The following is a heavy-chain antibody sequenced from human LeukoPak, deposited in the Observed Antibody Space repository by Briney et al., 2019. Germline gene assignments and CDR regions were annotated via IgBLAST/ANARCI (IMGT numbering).Heavy chain of an antibody. CDR1: GYTFTGYY. V-gene: IGHV1-2*02. CDR2: INPNSGGT. D-gene: IGHD3-10*01. CDR3: ARESSSYYGSRNYYYYGMDV. J-gene: IGHJ6*02. Sequence: ASVKVSCKASGYTFTGYYMHWVRQAPGQGPEWMGWINPNSGGTNYAQKFQGRVTMTRDTSISTAYMELSRLRSDDTAVYYCARESSSYYGSRNYYYYGMDVWGQGTTVTVSS.